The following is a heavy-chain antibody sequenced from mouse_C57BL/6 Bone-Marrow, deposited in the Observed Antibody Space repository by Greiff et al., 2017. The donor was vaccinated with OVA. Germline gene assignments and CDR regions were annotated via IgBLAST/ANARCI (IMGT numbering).Heavy chain of an antibody. J-gene: IGHJ4*01. V-gene: IGHV7-3*01. Sequence: EVQLVESGGGLVQPGGSLSLSCAASGFTFTDYYMSWVRQPPGKALEWLGFIRNKANGYTTEYSASVKGRFTISRDNSQSILYLQMNALRAEDSATYYCARSGLGDAMDYWGQGTSVTVSS. D-gene: IGHD2-4*01. CDR2: IRNKANGYTT. CDR3: ARSGLGDAMDY. CDR1: GFTFTDYY.